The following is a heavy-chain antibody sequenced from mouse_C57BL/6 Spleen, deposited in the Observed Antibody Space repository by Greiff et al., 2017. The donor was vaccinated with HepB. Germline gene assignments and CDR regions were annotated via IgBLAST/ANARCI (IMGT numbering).Heavy chain of an antibody. D-gene: IGHD1-1*01. CDR1: GYTFTSYG. CDR2: IYPRSGNT. J-gene: IGHJ2*01. CDR3: ARLPFPGSRYYFDY. Sequence: QVQLKQSGAELARPGASVKLSCKASGYTFTSYGISWVKQRTGQGLEWIGEIYPRSGNTYYNEKFKGKATLTADKSSSTAYMELRSLTSEDSAVYFCARLPFPGSRYYFDYWGQGTTLTVSS. V-gene: IGHV1-81*01.